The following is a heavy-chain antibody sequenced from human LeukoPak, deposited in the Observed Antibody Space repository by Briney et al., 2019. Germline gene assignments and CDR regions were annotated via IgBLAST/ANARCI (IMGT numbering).Heavy chain of an antibody. D-gene: IGHD2-15*01. V-gene: IGHV7-4-1*02. J-gene: IGHJ4*02. CDR1: GYTFTNYP. CDR3: ARDTYCTGGRCYSRVGY. Sequence: ASVKVSCKASGYTFTNYPMNWVRQAPGQGLEWMGWINTNTGNPMYARGFTERFVFSWDTSVTTAYLQINSLKPEDTAVYFCARDTYCTGGRCYSRVGYWGQGTLVTVSS. CDR2: INTNTGNP.